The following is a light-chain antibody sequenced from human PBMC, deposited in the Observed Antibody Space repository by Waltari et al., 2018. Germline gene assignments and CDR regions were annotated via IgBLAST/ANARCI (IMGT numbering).Light chain of an antibody. CDR2: DDS. CDR3: QVWDSSSDHVV. CDR1: YIGAKS. V-gene: IGLV3-21*02. J-gene: IGLJ2*01. Sequence: SYVLTQAPSVSVAPGQTARVTCGGNYIGAKSVYWYQQKPGKAPVLVVYDDSDRPSGIPERFSGSNSGSTATLTISRVEAGDEADYYCQVWDSSSDHVVFGGGTKLTVL.